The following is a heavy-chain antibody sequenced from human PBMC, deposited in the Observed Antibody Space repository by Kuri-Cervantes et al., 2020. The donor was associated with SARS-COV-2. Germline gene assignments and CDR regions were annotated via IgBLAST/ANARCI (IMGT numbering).Heavy chain of an antibody. Sequence: KISCAASGFTVSSDYMSWVRQAPGQGLEWMGRIIPIFGIANYAQKFQGRVTITADKSTSTAYMELSSLRSEDTAVYYCARDAAADNLSDYWGQGTLVTVSS. D-gene: IGHD6-13*01. CDR1: GFTVSSDY. CDR3: ARDAAADNLSDY. J-gene: IGHJ4*02. V-gene: IGHV1-69*04. CDR2: IIPIFGIA.